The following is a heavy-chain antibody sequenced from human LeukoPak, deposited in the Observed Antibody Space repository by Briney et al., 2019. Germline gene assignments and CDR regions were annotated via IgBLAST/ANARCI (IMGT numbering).Heavy chain of an antibody. D-gene: IGHD4/OR15-4a*01. CDR3: ARASYGPNLFDY. Sequence: PSETLSLTCAVYGGSFSGYYWSWIRQPPGKGLEWIGEINHSGSTNYNPSLKSRVTISVDTSKNQFSPKLSSVTAADTAVYYCARASYGPNLFDYWGQGTLVTVSS. V-gene: IGHV4-34*01. CDR1: GGSFSGYY. J-gene: IGHJ4*02. CDR2: INHSGST.